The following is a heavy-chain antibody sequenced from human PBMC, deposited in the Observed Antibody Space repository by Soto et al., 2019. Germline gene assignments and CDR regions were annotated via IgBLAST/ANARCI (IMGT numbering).Heavy chain of an antibody. CDR2: IYWDDDE. D-gene: IGHD2-2*01. CDR3: SHGSCSSADCYRSPYLNC. V-gene: IGHV2-5*02. J-gene: IGHJ4*02. Sequence: QITLKESGPTLVKPTQTLTLTCTFSGFSLSTTAEGVGWIRQPPGKALEWLAAIYWDDDERYSPSLKSRLTIAKVTANNQVVRTMTNVHPVDTSTYYCSHGSCSSADCYRSPYLNCWGQGILVTVSS. CDR1: GFSLSTTAEG.